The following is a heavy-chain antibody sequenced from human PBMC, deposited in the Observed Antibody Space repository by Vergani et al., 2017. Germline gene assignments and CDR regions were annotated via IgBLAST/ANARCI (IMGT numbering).Heavy chain of an antibody. V-gene: IGHV3-48*03. J-gene: IGHJ4*02. Sequence: EVQLVESGGGLVQPGGSLRLSCAASGFTFSSYELNWVRQAPGKGLEWVSYISSRGTTIYYADSVKGRFTISRDNAKNSLYLQMNSLRAEDTAVYYCARDLVTFGGVIVNSYWGQGTLVTVSS. CDR3: ARDLVTFGGVIVNSY. CDR2: ISSRGTTI. CDR1: GFTFSSYE. D-gene: IGHD3-16*02.